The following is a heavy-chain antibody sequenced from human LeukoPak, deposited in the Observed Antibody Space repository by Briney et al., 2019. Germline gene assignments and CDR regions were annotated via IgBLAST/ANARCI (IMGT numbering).Heavy chain of an antibody. D-gene: IGHD3-10*01. J-gene: IGHJ6*03. CDR3: ARENEYYYGSGSFYYYYYYMDV. V-gene: IGHV3-48*03. CDR1: GFTFSSYE. Sequence: GGSLRLSCAASGFTFSSYEMNWVRQAPGKGLEWVSYISSSGSTIYYADSVKGRFTISRDNAKNSLYLQMDSLRAEDTAVYYCARENEYYYGSGSFYYYYYYMDVWGKGTTVTVSS. CDR2: ISSSGSTI.